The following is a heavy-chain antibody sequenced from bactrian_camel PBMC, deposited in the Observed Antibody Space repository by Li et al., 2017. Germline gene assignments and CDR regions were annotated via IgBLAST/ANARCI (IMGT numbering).Heavy chain of an antibody. CDR2: INSDGRT. V-gene: IGHV3S55*01. D-gene: IGHD1*01. J-gene: IGHJ4*01. Sequence: HVQLVESGGGSVQAGGSLRLSCTSSHLYIDSYCMAFFRQTPGKTREEVAAINSDGRTNYVDSVKGRFTISRDNDKNTIYLQMDSLKVEDTAIYYCAASERPVDRWGLAEVLRWRYRGQGTQVTVS. CDR1: HLYIDSYC. CDR3: AASERPVDRWGLAEVLRWRY.